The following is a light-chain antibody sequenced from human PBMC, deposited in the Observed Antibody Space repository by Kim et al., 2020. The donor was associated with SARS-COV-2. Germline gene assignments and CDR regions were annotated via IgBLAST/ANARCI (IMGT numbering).Light chain of an antibody. CDR2: GDI. Sequence: RSTIACTGISSNIGAGYNLDSYYQQPRRAATILIFGDINRPSAVPARRSGCKSATTASPAITALQNEDEADYYCRSYDTSLSGYVFGTGTKVTVL. V-gene: IGLV1-40*01. CDR3: RSYDTSLSGYV. J-gene: IGLJ1*01. CDR1: SSNIGAGYN.